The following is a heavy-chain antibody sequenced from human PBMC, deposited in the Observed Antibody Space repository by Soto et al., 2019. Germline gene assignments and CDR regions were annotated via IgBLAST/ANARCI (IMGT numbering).Heavy chain of an antibody. CDR2: IWYDGSNK. CDR3: ARGIVGATTTDY. CDR1: GFTFSSYG. V-gene: IGHV3-33*01. J-gene: IGHJ4*02. D-gene: IGHD1-26*01. Sequence: QVQLVESGGGVVQPGRSLRLSCAASGFTFSSYGMHWVRQAPGKGLEWVAVIWYDGSNKYYADSVKGRFTISRDNSKNTLYLQMTRLRAEDTAVYYCARGIVGATTTDYWGQGTLVTVSS.